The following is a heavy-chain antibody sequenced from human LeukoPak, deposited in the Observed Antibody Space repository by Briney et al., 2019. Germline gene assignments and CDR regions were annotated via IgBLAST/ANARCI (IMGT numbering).Heavy chain of an antibody. Sequence: GASVKVSCKASGGTFSSYAISWVRQAPGQALEWMGGISAIFGTANYAQKFQGRVTITADKSTSTAYMELSSLRSEDTAVYYCAGSILTGYYTGRVDYYYYGMDVWGKGTTVTVSS. D-gene: IGHD3-9*01. J-gene: IGHJ6*04. CDR3: AGSILTGYYTGRVDYYYYGMDV. CDR2: ISAIFGTA. CDR1: GGTFSSYA. V-gene: IGHV1-69*06.